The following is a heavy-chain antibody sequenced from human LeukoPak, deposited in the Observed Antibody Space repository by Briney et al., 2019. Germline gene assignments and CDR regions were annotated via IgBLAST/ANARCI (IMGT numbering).Heavy chain of an antibody. CDR2: ISAYNGNT. V-gene: IGHV1-18*01. CDR3: ACGIVVAQLDY. Sequence: ASVTVSCKASGYTFTSYGISWVRQAPGQGLEWMGWISAYNGNTNYAQKLQGRVTMTTDTSTSTAYMELRSLRSDGTAVYYCACGIVVAQLDYWGQGTLVTVSS. D-gene: IGHD3-22*01. CDR1: GYTFTSYG. J-gene: IGHJ4*02.